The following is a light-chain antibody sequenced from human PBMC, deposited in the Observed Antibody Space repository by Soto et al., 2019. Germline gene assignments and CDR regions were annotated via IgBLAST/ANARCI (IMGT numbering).Light chain of an antibody. Sequence: QSVLTQPPSASGTPGQRVTISCSGSISNIGGNPVNWYQQLPGTAPKLLMYTNNQRPSGVPDRFSGSKSGTSASLAISGLQSEDEADYYCAALDDSLNGVVFSGGTKLTVL. CDR3: AALDDSLNGVV. J-gene: IGLJ2*01. CDR2: TNN. CDR1: ISNIGGNP. V-gene: IGLV1-44*01.